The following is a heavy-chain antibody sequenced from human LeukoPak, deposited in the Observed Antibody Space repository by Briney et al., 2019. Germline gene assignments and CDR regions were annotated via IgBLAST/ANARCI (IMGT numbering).Heavy chain of an antibody. CDR1: GYSISSGYY. J-gene: IGHJ6*03. CDR2: IYHSGST. Sequence: SETLSLTCTVSGYSISSGYYWGWIRQPPGKGLEWIGIIYHSGSTYYNPSLKSRVTISVDTSKNQFSLKLSSVTAADTAVYYCARGRWRRHSYYYYMDVWGKGTTVTVSS. D-gene: IGHD3-3*01. CDR3: ARGRWRRHSYYYYMDV. V-gene: IGHV4-38-2*02.